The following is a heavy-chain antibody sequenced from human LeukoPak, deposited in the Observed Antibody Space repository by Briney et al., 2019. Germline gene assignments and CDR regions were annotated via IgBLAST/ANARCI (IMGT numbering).Heavy chain of an antibody. V-gene: IGHV1-69*13. CDR3: AREGDRHDFWSGYNNWFDP. D-gene: IGHD3-3*01. CDR1: GGTFSSYA. CDR2: IIPIFGTA. J-gene: IGHJ5*02. Sequence: GASVKVSCKASGGTFSSYAISWVRQAPGQGLEWMGGIIPIFGTANYAQKFQGRVTITADESTSTAYMELSSLRSEDAAVYYCAREGDRHDFWSGYNNWFDPWGQGTLVTVSS.